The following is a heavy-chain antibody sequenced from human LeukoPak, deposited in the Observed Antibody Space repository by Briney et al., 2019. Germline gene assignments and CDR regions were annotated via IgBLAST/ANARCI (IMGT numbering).Heavy chain of an antibody. CDR2: IKQDGSEK. J-gene: IGHJ4*02. V-gene: IGHV3-7*01. Sequence: GGSLRLSCAASRITFTYWMSWVRQAPGKGLEWVANIKQDGSEKYYVDSVKGRFTISRDNAKKSLFLQMNSLRAQDTAVYYCASSFSDDFGSGHFWGQGTLVTVSS. D-gene: IGHD3-3*01. CDR3: ASSFSDDFGSGHF. CDR1: RITFTYW.